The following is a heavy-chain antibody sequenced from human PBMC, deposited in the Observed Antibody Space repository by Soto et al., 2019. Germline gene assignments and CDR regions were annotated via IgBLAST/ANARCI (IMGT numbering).Heavy chain of an antibody. V-gene: IGHV4-59*01. Sequence: SETLSLTCTVSGGSISSYYWSWIRQPPGKGLEWIGYIYYSGSTNYNPSLKSRVTISVDTSKNQFSLKLSSVTAADTAVYYCARWGSYCSGGSCYAPEFDYWGQGTLVTVSS. J-gene: IGHJ4*02. CDR2: IYYSGST. CDR1: GGSISSYY. D-gene: IGHD2-15*01. CDR3: ARWGSYCSGGSCYAPEFDY.